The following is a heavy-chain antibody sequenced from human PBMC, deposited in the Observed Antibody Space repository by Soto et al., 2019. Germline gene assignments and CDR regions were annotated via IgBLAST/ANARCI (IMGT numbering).Heavy chain of an antibody. CDR1: GGTFSSYT. J-gene: IGHJ4*02. CDR3: AGSQTAAAAADY. V-gene: IGHV1-69*02. Sequence: QVQLVQSGAEVKKPGSSVKVSCKASGGTFSSYTISWVRQAPGQGLEWMGRIIPILGIANYAQKFQGRVTIPAXXSTSTAYMELSSLRAEDTAVYYCAGSQTAAAAADYWGQGTLVTVSS. CDR2: IIPILGIA. D-gene: IGHD2-2*01.